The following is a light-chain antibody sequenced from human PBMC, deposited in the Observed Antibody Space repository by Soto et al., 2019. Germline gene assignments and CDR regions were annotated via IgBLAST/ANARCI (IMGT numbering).Light chain of an antibody. V-gene: IGLV2-23*02. CDR1: SSDVGSYNL. CDR2: EVS. J-gene: IGLJ2*01. CDR3: CSYAGSSTLVV. Sequence: QSALTQPASVSGSPGQSITISCTGTSSDVGSYNLVSWYQQHPGIAPKLMIYEVSKRPSGVSNRFSGSKSGNTASLTISGLQAEDEADYYCCSYAGSSTLVVFGGGTQLTVL.